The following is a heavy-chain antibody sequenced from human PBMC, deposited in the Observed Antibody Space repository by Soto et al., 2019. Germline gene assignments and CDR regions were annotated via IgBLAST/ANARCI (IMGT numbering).Heavy chain of an antibody. CDR2: IYHSGSI. CDR1: SGSISSSNW. Sequence: QVQLQESGPGLVKPSGTLSLTCAVSSGSISSSNWWSWVRQPPGKGLEWIGEIYHSGSINYNPSLKSRVTISVDKSKNQFSLKLTSVTAADTAVYYCARGSGYDGYYYYYMDVWGKGTTVTVSS. CDR3: ARGSGYDGYYYYYMDV. J-gene: IGHJ6*03. V-gene: IGHV4-4*02. D-gene: IGHD5-12*01.